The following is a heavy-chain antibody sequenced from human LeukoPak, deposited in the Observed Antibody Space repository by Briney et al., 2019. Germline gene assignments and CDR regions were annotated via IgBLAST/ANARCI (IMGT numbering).Heavy chain of an antibody. D-gene: IGHD6-19*01. J-gene: IGHJ4*02. CDR1: GYTFTSYD. V-gene: IGHV1-46*01. Sequence: ASVKVSCKASGYTFTSYDINWVRQAPGQGLEWMGIINPSGGSTSYAQKFQGRVTMTRDMSTSTVYMELSSLRSEDTAVYYCARELAVAGQTFDYWGQGTLVTVSS. CDR2: INPSGGST. CDR3: ARELAVAGQTFDY.